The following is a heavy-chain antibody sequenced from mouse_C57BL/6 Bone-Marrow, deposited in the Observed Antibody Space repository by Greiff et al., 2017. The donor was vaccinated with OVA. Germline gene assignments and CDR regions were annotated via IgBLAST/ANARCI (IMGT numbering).Heavy chain of an antibody. CDR3: ARDGGSSFAY. CDR2: ISDGGSYT. CDR1: GFTFSSYA. J-gene: IGHJ3*01. V-gene: IGHV5-4*01. Sequence: VMLVESGGGLVKPGGSLKLSCAASGFTFSSYAMSWVRQTPEKRLEWVATISDGGSYTYYPDNVKGRFTISRDNAKNNLYLQMSHLKSEDTAMYYCARDGGSSFAYWGQGTLVTVSA. D-gene: IGHD1-1*01.